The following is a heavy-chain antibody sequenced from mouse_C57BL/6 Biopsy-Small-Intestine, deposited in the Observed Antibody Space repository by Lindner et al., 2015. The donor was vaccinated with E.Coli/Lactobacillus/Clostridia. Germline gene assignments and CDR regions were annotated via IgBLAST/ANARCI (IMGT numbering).Heavy chain of an antibody. V-gene: IGHV5-6*01. CDR3: ARHDSNPFAY. CDR2: ISSGGSYT. J-gene: IGHJ3*01. CDR1: GFTFSSYG. Sequence: VQLQESGGDLVKPGGSLKLSCAASGFTFSSYGMSWVRQTPDKRLEWVATISSGGSYTYYPDSVKGRFTISRDNAKNTLYLQMSSLKSEDTAMYYCARHDSNPFAYWGQGTLVTVSA. D-gene: IGHD2-5*01.